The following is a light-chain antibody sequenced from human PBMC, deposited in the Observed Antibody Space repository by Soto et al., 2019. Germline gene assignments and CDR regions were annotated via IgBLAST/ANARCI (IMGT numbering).Light chain of an antibody. CDR3: QKCDSAPWT. Sequence: DIQMTQSPSSLSASVGDRVTITCRASQGIRNYLAWYKQKPGKVPKLLIFAASTLQSGVPSRFSGGGSGTDFTIIISSLQPEDVATYYCQKCDSAPWTFGQGNKVDIK. CDR2: AAS. V-gene: IGKV1-27*01. CDR1: QGIRNY. J-gene: IGKJ1*01.